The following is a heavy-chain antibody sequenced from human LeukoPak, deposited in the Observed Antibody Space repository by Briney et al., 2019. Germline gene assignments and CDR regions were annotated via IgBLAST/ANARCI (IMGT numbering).Heavy chain of an antibody. Sequence: GGSLRLSCAASGFTFSSYSMNWVRQAPGKGLEWVSYISSSSSTIYYADSVKGRFTISRDKAKNSLYLQMNSLRDEDTAVYYCAREYCSSTSCLYDYWGQGTLVTVSS. D-gene: IGHD2-2*01. J-gene: IGHJ4*02. CDR2: ISSSSSTI. CDR1: GFTFSSYS. CDR3: AREYCSSTSCLYDY. V-gene: IGHV3-48*02.